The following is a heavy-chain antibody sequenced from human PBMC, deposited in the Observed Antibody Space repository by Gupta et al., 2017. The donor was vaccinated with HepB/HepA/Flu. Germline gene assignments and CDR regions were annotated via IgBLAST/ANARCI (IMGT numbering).Heavy chain of an antibody. CDR3: AHSQQERQYCSGGSCYLALFDY. Sequence: QITLKESGPTLVKPTQTLTLTCTFSGFSLSTSGVGVGWIRQPPGKALEWLALIYWDDDKRYSPSLKSRLTITKDTSKNQVVLTMTNMDPVDTATYYCAHSQQERQYCSGGSCYLALFDYWGQGTLVTVSS. V-gene: IGHV2-5*02. D-gene: IGHD2-15*01. CDR1: GFSLSTSGVG. CDR2: IYWDDDK. J-gene: IGHJ4*02.